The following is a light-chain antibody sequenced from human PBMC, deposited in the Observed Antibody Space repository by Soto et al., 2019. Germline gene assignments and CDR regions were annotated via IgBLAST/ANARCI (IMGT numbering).Light chain of an antibody. V-gene: IGKV3-11*01. Sequence: EIVLTQSPATLSLSPWEGATLSCRASQSVSRYFAWYQQRPGQAPRLLIYDASNRATGIPARFSGSGSGTDFTLTISSLEPEDFAVYYCQQRANWPLTFGQGTRVEIK. CDR2: DAS. J-gene: IGKJ1*01. CDR1: QSVSRY. CDR3: QQRANWPLT.